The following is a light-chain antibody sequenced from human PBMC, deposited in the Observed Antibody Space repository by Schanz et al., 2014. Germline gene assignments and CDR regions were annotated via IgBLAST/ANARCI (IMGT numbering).Light chain of an antibody. J-gene: IGKJ1*01. CDR2: AAS. Sequence: DIQMTQSPSAMSASVGDRVTITCRASQGISTYFAWFQQKPGRVPKCLIFAASSLQSGVPSRFSGSGSGTEFTLTISRLEPEDFAVYYCQHYSLSPLFGQGTKVDI. V-gene: IGKV1-17*03. CDR3: QHYSLSPL. CDR1: QGISTY.